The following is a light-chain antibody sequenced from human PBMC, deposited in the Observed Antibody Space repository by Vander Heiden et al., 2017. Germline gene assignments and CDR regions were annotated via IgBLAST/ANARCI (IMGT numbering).Light chain of an antibody. V-gene: IGKV1-5*03. CDR2: KES. Sequence: DIQMTQSPSTLSASVGDRVTITCRASQSISNWLAWYQQKPGKAPKLLIYKESILETGVPPRFSGSRSGSEFTLTISSLQPDDFATYYCQQYNGYPWTFGQGTKVEIK. J-gene: IGKJ1*01. CDR3: QQYNGYPWT. CDR1: QSISNW.